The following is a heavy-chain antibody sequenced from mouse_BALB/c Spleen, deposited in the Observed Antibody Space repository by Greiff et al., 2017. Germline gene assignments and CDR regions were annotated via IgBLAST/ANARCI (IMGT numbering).Heavy chain of an antibody. J-gene: IGHJ4*01. CDR3: ARSGLLRLRLYYAMDY. Sequence: VQLKESGGGLVQPGGSRKLSCAASGFTFSSFGMHWVRQAPEKGLEWVAYISSGSSTIYYADTVKGRFTISRDNPKNTLFLQMTSLRSEDTAMYYCARSGLLRLRLYYAMDYWGQGTSVTVSS. V-gene: IGHV5-17*02. CDR2: ISSGSSTI. D-gene: IGHD1-2*01. CDR1: GFTFSSFG.